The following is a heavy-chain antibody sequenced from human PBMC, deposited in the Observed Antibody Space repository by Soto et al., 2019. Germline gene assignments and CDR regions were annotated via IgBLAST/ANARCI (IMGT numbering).Heavy chain of an antibody. CDR1: GASTSRYY. CDR2: LYNTGST. J-gene: IGHJ4*02. Sequence: SETLSLTCTVSGASTSRYYWSWIRQSPGKGLEWIGYLYNTGSTIYNPSLKSRVTISVDTSKNQFSLKLSSVTAADTAVYYCARAWGRVFDYWGQGTLVTV. V-gene: IGHV4-59*01. D-gene: IGHD3-16*01. CDR3: ARAWGRVFDY.